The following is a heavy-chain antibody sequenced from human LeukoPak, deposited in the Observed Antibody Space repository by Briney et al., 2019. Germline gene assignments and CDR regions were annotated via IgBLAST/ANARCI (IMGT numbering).Heavy chain of an antibody. Sequence: PSETLSLTCTVSGGSISSYYWSWIRQPPGKGLEWIGYIYYSGSTNYNPSLKSRVTISVGTSKNQFSLKLSSVTAADTAVYYCARSSDSSGYYWDAFDIWGQGTMVTVSS. CDR3: ARSSDSSGYYWDAFDI. D-gene: IGHD3-22*01. CDR1: GGSISSYY. V-gene: IGHV4-59*12. J-gene: IGHJ3*02. CDR2: IYYSGST.